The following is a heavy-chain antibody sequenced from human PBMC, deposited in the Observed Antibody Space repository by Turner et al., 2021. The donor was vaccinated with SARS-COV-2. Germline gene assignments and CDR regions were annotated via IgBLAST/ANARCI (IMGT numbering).Heavy chain of an antibody. CDR1: GYTFTGYG. Sequence: QVQLVRSGAGVKKPTASVKLSCMASGYTFTGYGIRWVRQAPGQGLEWMGWVSAFNGYTTYAPKLQDRVTMTTDTSTTTAYMELRNLSSDDTALYYGAMWTRVGATGGIDYWGQGTLVTVSS. D-gene: IGHD1-26*01. J-gene: IGHJ4*02. V-gene: IGHV1-18*04. CDR2: VSAFNGYT. CDR3: AMWTRVGATGGIDY.